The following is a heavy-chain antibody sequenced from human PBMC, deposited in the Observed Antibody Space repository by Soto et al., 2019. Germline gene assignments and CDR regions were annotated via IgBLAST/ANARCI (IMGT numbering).Heavy chain of an antibody. Sequence: GGSLRLSCAASGFTFSSYAMSWVRQAPGKGLEWVSAISGSGGSTYYADSVKGRFTISRDNSKNTLYLQMNSLRAEDTAVYYCAKGLTRTVAGNSFDPWGQGTLVTVSS. CDR3: AKGLTRTVAGNSFDP. CDR1: GFTFSSYA. CDR2: ISGSGGST. J-gene: IGHJ5*02. V-gene: IGHV3-23*01. D-gene: IGHD6-19*01.